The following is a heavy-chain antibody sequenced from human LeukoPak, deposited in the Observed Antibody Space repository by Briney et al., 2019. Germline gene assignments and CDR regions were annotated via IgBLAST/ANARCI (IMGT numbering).Heavy chain of an antibody. CDR3: ARRYDGDYGYNWLDP. V-gene: IGHV1-18*01. Sequence: ASVKVSCKASGYTFTSYGVSWVRQAPGQGLEWMGWISAYNGNTNYAQKLQGRVTMTTDTSTSTAYMELRSLRSDDTAVYYCARRYDGDYGYNWLDPWGQGTLVTVSS. D-gene: IGHD4-17*01. CDR2: ISAYNGNT. CDR1: GYTFTSYG. J-gene: IGHJ5*02.